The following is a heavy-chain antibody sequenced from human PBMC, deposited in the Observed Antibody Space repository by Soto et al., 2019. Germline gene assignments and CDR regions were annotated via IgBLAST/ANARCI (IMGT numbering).Heavy chain of an antibody. V-gene: IGHV1-18*04. CDR2: ISAYNGNT. D-gene: IGHD2-2*01. CDR1: GYTFTSYG. CDR3: AREGYCSSTSCYEYSYYGMDV. J-gene: IGHJ6*02. Sequence: QVQLVQSGAEVKKPGASVKVSCKASGYTFTSYGINWVRQAPGQGLEWMGWISAYNGNTNYAQKLQGRVKMTTETSTSTAYIELRSLISDDTAVYYCAREGYCSSTSCYEYSYYGMDVWGQGTMVTVSS.